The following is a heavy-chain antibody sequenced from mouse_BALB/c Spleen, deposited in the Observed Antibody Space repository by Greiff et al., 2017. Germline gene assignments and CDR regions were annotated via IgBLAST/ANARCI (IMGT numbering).Heavy chain of an antibody. J-gene: IGHJ4*01. CDR1: GFSLTSYG. D-gene: IGHD2-1*01. CDR3: AGNYGNYTFYAMDY. Sequence: QVQLKESGPGLVQPSQSLSITCTVSGFSLTSYGVHWVRQSPGKGLEWLGVIWSGGSTDYNAAFISRLSISKDNSKSQVFFKMNSLQANDTAIYYCAGNYGNYTFYAMDYWGQGTSVTVSS. CDR2: IWSGGST. V-gene: IGHV2-2*02.